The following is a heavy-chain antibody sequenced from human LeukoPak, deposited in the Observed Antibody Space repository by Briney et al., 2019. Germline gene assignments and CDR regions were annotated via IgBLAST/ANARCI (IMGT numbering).Heavy chain of an antibody. V-gene: IGHV1-2*02. CDR1: GYTLTELS. CDR3: ARNYTGDYNWFDP. J-gene: IGHJ5*02. Sequence: ASVKVSCKVSGYTLTELSMHWVRQAPGQGLEWMGWINPNSGGTKYAQKFQGRVTMTRDTSINTAYMELSSPRSDDTAFYYCARNYTGDYNWFDPWGQGTLVTVSS. D-gene: IGHD7-27*01. CDR2: INPNSGGT.